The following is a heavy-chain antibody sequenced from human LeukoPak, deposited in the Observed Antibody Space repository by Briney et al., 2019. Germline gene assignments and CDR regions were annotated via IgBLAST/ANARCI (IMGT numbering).Heavy chain of an antibody. CDR3: ARDRAWNYFDY. J-gene: IGHJ4*02. D-gene: IGHD3-3*01. V-gene: IGHV3-33*01. Sequence: GGSLRLSCAASGFTFSSYGMHWVRQAPGKGLEWVAVIWYDESNKYYADSVKGRFTISRDNSKNTLYLQMDSLRAEDTAVYYCARDRAWNYFDYWGQGTLVTVSS. CDR1: GFTFSSYG. CDR2: IWYDESNK.